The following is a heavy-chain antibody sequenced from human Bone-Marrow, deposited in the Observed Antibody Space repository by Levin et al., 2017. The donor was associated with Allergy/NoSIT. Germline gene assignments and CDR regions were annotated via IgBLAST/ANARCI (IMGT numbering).Heavy chain of an antibody. D-gene: IGHD3-3*01. V-gene: IGHV1-69*04. CDR2: TILLLGVA. Sequence: NPGESLKISCKASGGTFSSYGISWVRQAPGQGLEWMGRTILLLGVANYALKFQGRVTITADKSTATAYMELSSLRSEDTAVYYCATVEADLDYGMEVWGQGTTVTVSS. CDR3: ATVEADLDYGMEV. J-gene: IGHJ6*02. CDR1: GGTFSSYG.